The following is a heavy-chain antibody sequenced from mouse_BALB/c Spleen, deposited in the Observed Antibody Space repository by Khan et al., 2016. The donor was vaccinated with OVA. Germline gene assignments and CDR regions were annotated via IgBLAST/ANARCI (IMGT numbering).Heavy chain of an antibody. CDR3: AKGVWSYYYALDY. J-gene: IGHJ4*01. V-gene: IGHV2-6-5*01. CDR1: GFSLTDYG. Sequence: QVQLQQSGPGLVAPSQSLSITCTVSGFSLTDYGVSWIRQPPGKGLEWLGVIWGGGNTYYNSALRSRLSISKDNYKSQVFLEMSSLQTDDTAMYYCAKGVWSYYYALDYWGQGTSVTVSS. CDR2: IWGGGNT.